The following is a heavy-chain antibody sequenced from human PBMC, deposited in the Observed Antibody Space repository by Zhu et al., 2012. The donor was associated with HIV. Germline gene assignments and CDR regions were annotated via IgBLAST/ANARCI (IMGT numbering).Heavy chain of an antibody. Sequence: QVQLQESGPQLVKPSETLSLTCTVSGGSMSNHYWNWVRQPPGKGLQWIGYMYSSGSTKYNFSLKRRVAISLDMSKNQFSLNLSSVTTADTAAYYCARSVKGQLVFDSWGQGALVTVSS. V-gene: IGHV4-59*08. CDR1: GGSMSNHY. J-gene: IGHJ4*02. CDR3: ARSVKGQLVFDS. D-gene: IGHD1-1*01. CDR2: MYSSGST.